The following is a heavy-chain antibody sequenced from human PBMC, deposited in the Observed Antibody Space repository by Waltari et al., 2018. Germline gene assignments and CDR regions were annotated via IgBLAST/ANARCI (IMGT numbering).Heavy chain of an antibody. CDR2: VHSTGNT. D-gene: IGHD3-16*01. Sequence: QLQLQESGPRLVKPSETLSLTCSVSGDSINTDTYYWGWIRQSPGKTLEWIGRVHSTGNTYYNPSLKSRLSISIDASKNQFSLNSTSVTTADTATYFCARRWGGRLGPNKDRPPFDYWGQGTLVTVSS. J-gene: IGHJ4*02. V-gene: IGHV4-39*01. CDR1: GDSINTDTYY. CDR3: ARRWGGRLGPNKDRPPFDY.